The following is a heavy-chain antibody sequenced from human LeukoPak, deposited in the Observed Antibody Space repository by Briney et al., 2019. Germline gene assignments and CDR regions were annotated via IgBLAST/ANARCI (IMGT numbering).Heavy chain of an antibody. CDR1: GDSVSAINAA. V-gene: IGHV6-1*01. CDR2: ANFRSKWYF. Sequence: SQTLSLTCAISGDSVSAINAAWNWIRQSPSRGLEWLGRANFRSKWYFDYVVSAKGRIIIKPDTSKNQVSLQLISVTPEDTAVYYCTSGYNYGLHYWGQGILVTVCS. D-gene: IGHD5-18*01. CDR3: TSGYNYGLHY. J-gene: IGHJ4*02.